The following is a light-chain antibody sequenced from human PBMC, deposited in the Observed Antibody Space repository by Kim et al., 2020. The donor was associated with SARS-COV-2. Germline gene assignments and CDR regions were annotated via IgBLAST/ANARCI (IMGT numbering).Light chain of an antibody. CDR3: QQSYSTPMYT. J-gene: IGKJ2*01. CDR2: AAS. Sequence: ASVGDRVTITGRASQSISSYLNWYQQKPGKAPKLLIYAASSLQSGVPSRFSGSGSGTDFTLTISSLQPEDVATYYCQQSYSTPMYTFGQGTKLEI. V-gene: IGKV1-39*01. CDR1: QSISSY.